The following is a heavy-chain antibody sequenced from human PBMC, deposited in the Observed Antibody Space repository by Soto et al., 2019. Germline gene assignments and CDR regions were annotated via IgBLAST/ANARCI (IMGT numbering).Heavy chain of an antibody. D-gene: IGHD5-18*01. CDR1: GFTFSSSS. J-gene: IGHJ4*02. Sequence: GGSLRLSCAASGFTFSSSSMNWVRQAPGKGLEWVSSISSSSSYIYYADSVKGRFTISRDNAKNTLYLQMNSLRAEGTSVCYCASDGDTAMVHPYFYYWGKGAVVAVSS. CDR3: ASDGDTAMVHPYFYY. V-gene: IGHV3-21*01. CDR2: ISSSSSYI.